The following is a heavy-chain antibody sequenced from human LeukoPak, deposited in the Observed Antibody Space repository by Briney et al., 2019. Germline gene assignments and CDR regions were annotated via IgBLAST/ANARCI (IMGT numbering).Heavy chain of an antibody. CDR1: GYTFTGYY. Sequence: GSVKVSCKASGYTFTGYYMHWVRQAPGQGLEWMGWINPDSGGTNYAQKFQGRVTMTRDTSISTAYMELSRLRSDDTAMYYCARGDCSSTSCQVYYYYYMDVWGKGTTVTVSS. V-gene: IGHV1-2*02. CDR2: INPDSGGT. D-gene: IGHD2-2*01. J-gene: IGHJ6*03. CDR3: ARGDCSSTSCQVYYYYYMDV.